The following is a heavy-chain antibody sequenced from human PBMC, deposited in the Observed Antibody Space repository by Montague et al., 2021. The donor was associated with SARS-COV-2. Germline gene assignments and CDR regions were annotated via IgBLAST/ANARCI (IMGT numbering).Heavy chain of an antibody. CDR1: GDSTSCPNCY. V-gene: IGHV4-39*01. J-gene: IGHJ5*02. CDR2: IYNSGTT. CDR3: ARHRNYGDHCLYNWFHP. Sequence: SETLSLTCTVSGDSTSCPNCYWGWIRQAPGKGLDWIGTIYNSGTTYYNPSLKSRLTISIDTSKNQFSLKLTSVTAADTAVYYCARHRNYGDHCLYNWFHPWGQGTLVTVSS. D-gene: IGHD4-17*01.